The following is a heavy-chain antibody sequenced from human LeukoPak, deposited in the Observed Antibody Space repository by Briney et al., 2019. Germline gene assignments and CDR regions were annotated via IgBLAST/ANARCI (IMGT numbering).Heavy chain of an antibody. CDR2: IKYDGSDE. J-gene: IGHJ4*02. CDR1: GFIFSSYW. Sequence: GGSLRLSCAASGFIFSSYWMTWVRQAPGKGLEWVANIKYDGSDEYYVDSVKGRFTISRDNAKNSLYLQMNSLRAEDTAVYYCARGLVAAIRDGIDYWGQGTLVTVSS. V-gene: IGHV3-7*01. D-gene: IGHD1-26*01. CDR3: ARGLVAAIRDGIDY.